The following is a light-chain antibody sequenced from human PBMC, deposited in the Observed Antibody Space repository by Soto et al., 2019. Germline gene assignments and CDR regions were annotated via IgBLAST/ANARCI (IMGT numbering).Light chain of an antibody. Sequence: QLVLTQSSSASASLGSSVKLTCTLNSGHNTYIIAWHQHQPGKAPRYLMKLEGSGSYNKGSGVPDRFSGSSSGADRYLTISNLQSEDEAAYYCETWDSDTRVFGGGTKLTVL. J-gene: IGLJ2*01. CDR3: ETWDSDTRV. CDR2: LEGSGSY. V-gene: IGLV4-60*03. CDR1: SGHNTYI.